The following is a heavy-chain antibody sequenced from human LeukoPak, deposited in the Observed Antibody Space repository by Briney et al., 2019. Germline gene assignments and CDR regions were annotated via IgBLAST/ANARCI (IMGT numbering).Heavy chain of an antibody. Sequence: GGSLRLSCAASGFTFSSYEMNWVRQAPGKGQEWVSYISSSGSTIYYADSVKGRFTISRDNAKNSLNLQMNSRRAQDTAVYYCARDERGARPDFYWGQGTLVTVSS. J-gene: IGHJ4*02. D-gene: IGHD6-6*01. CDR1: GFTFSSYE. V-gene: IGHV3-48*03. CDR3: ARDERGARPDFY. CDR2: ISSSGSTI.